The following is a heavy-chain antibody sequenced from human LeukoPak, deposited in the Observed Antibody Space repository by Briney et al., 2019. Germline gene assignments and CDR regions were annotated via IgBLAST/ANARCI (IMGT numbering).Heavy chain of an antibody. V-gene: IGHV1-69*06. CDR3: ARGIVVVVAASGYYYYYMDV. CDR2: IIPIFGTA. D-gene: IGHD2-15*01. CDR1: GGTFSSYA. J-gene: IGHJ6*03. Sequence: GASVKVSCKASGGTFSSYAISWVRQAPGQGLEWMGGIIPIFGTANYAQKFQGRVTITADKSTSTAYMELSSLRSEDTAVYYCARGIVVVVAASGYYYYYMDVWGKGTTVTVSS.